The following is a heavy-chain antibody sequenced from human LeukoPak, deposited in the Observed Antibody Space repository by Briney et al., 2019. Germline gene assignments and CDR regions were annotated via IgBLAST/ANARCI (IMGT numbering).Heavy chain of an antibody. Sequence: SETLSLTCTVSGHSIINSYYWGWIRQPPGKGLEWIGSIYHSGSTYYNPSLKSRVTISVDTSKNQFSLKLSSVTAADTAVYYCARERPYFQHWGQGTLVTVSS. V-gene: IGHV4-38-2*02. CDR2: IYHSGST. CDR1: GHSIINSYY. J-gene: IGHJ1*01. CDR3: ARERPYFQH.